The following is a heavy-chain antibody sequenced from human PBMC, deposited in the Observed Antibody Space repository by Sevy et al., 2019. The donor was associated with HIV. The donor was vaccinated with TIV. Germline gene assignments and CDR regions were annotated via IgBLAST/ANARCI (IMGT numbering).Heavy chain of an antibody. CDR2: IYYSGST. CDR3: ARDFGVRKGGGSAFDI. D-gene: IGHD3-3*01. V-gene: IGHV4-39*01. J-gene: IGHJ4*02. CDR1: GGSISSSSYY. Sequence: SETLSLTCTVSGGSISSSSYYWGWIRQPPGKGLEWIGSIYYSGSTYYNPSLKSRVTISVDTSKNQFSLKLSSVTAADTAVYYCARDFGVRKGGGSAFDIWGQGILVTVSS.